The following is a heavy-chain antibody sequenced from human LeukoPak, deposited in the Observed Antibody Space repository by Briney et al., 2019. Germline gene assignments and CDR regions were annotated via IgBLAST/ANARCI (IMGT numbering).Heavy chain of an antibody. Sequence: GGSLRLSCAASGFTFSSYEMNWVRQAPGKGLEWVSYISSSGSTIYYANSVKGRFTISRDNAKNSLYLQMNSLRAEDTAVYYCARAFQELPQLYYYYYMDVWGKGTTVTVSS. CDR1: GFTFSSYE. CDR3: ARAFQELPQLYYYYYMDV. CDR2: ISSSGSTI. J-gene: IGHJ6*03. D-gene: IGHD6-13*01. V-gene: IGHV3-48*03.